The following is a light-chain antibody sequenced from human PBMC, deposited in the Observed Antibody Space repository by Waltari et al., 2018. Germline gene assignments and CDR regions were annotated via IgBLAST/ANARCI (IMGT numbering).Light chain of an antibody. CDR2: WSS. V-gene: IGKV4-1*01. CDR1: QSVLFSSSNKNY. J-gene: IGKJ1*01. Sequence: DIVMTQSPDSLAVSLGERATINSKSSQSVLFSSSNKNYLAWYQQKPGQPPKLLIYWSSTRESGVPDRFSGSGSGRDFTLTISSLQAEDVAVYYCQQYYSGRTFGQGTKVEIK. CDR3: QQYYSGRT.